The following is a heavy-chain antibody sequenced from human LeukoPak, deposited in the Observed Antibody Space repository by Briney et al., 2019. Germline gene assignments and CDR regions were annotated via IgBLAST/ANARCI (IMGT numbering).Heavy chain of an antibody. V-gene: IGHV1-18*01. CDR3: ARDIWFGSFDY. J-gene: IGHJ4*02. CDR1: GYTFTSYG. CDR2: ISAYNSNT. Sequence: VASVKVSCKASGYTFTSYGISWVRQAPGQGLEWMGWISAYNSNTNYAQKLQGRVTMTTDTSTSTAYMELRSLRSDDTAVYYCARDIWFGSFDYWGQGTLVTVSS. D-gene: IGHD3-10*01.